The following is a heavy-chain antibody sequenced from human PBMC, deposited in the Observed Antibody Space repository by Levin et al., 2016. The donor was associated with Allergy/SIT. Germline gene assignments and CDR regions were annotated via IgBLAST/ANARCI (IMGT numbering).Heavy chain of an antibody. V-gene: IGHV4-59*13. D-gene: IGHD3-16*01. J-gene: IGHJ4*02. CDR1: GGSISSYY. CDR2: IYYSGST. Sequence: SETLSLTCTVSGGSISSYYWSWIRQPPGKGLEWIGYIYYSGSTNYNPSLKSRVTISVDTSKKQFSLNLNSVTAADTAVYYCARVVYDYVWEYYFDYWGQGTLVTVSS. CDR3: ARVVYDYVWEYYFDY.